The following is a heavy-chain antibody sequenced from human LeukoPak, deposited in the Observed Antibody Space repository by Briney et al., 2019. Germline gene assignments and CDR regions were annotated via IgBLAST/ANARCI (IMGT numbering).Heavy chain of an antibody. Sequence: GASVKVSCKVSGYTITELSMHWVRQAPGKGLEWMGGFDPEDGETIYAQKFQGRVTMTEDTSTDTAYMELSSLRSEDTAVYYCATRRGGYCSGGSCLYYDSSGYYDAFDIWGQGTMVTVSS. CDR3: ATRRGGYCSGGSCLYYDSSGYYDAFDI. CDR2: FDPEDGET. V-gene: IGHV1-24*01. J-gene: IGHJ3*02. D-gene: IGHD2-15*01. CDR1: GYTITELS.